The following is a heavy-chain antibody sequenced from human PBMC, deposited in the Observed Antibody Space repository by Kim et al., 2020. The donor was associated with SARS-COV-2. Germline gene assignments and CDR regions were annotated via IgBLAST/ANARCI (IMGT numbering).Heavy chain of an antibody. CDR3: ARVRIGEGDYYYYYMDV. V-gene: IGHV4-39*01. Sequence: SETLSLTCTVSGGSISSSSYYWGWIRQPPGKGLEWIGSIYYSGSTYYNSSLKSRVTIAVDTYKNQFSLKLSSVTAADAAVYYSARVRIGEGDYYYYYMDVWGKGTTVTVSS. CDR2: IYYSGST. CDR1: GGSISSSSYY. D-gene: IGHD1-26*01. J-gene: IGHJ6*03.